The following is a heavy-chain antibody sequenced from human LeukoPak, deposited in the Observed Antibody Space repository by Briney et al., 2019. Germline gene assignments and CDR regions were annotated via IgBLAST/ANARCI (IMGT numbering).Heavy chain of an antibody. Sequence: GGSLRLSCAASGFTFSSYAMSWVRQAPGKGLEWVSAISGSGGSTYYADSVKGRFTISRDNPKNTLYLQMNSLRAEDTAVYYCAKDPRGYCSSTSCYQNWFDPWGQGTLVTVSS. J-gene: IGHJ5*02. CDR1: GFTFSSYA. CDR2: ISGSGGST. D-gene: IGHD2-2*01. V-gene: IGHV3-23*01. CDR3: AKDPRGYCSSTSCYQNWFDP.